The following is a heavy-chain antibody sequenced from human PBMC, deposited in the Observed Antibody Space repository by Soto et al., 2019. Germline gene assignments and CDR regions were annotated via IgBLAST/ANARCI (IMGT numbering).Heavy chain of an antibody. D-gene: IGHD6-13*01. V-gene: IGHV4-30-2*01. CDR3: ARLRGRIAAAGSIPNWFDP. CDR1: GGSISSGGYS. CDR2: IYHSGST. J-gene: IGHJ5*02. Sequence: TLSLTCAVSGGSISSGGYSWSWIRQPPGKGLEWIGYIYHSGSTYYNPSLKSRVTISVDRSKNQFSLKLSSVTAADTAVYYCARLRGRIAAAGSIPNWFDPWGQGTLVTVSS.